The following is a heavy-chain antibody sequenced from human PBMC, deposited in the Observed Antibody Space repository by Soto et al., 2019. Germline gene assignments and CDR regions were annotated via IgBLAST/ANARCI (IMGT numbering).Heavy chain of an antibody. D-gene: IGHD3-3*01. CDR1: GFTFTSSA. V-gene: IGHV1-58*01. Sequence: SVKVSCKASGFTFTSSAVQWVRRARGQRLEWIGWIVVGSGNTNYAQKFQERVTITRDMSTSTAYMELSSLRSEDTAVYYCAADKRPYYDFWSGYFNFDYWGQGTLVTVSS. J-gene: IGHJ4*02. CDR2: IVVGSGNT. CDR3: AADKRPYYDFWSGYFNFDY.